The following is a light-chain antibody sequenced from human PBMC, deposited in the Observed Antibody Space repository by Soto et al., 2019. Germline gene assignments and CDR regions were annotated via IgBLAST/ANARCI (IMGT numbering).Light chain of an antibody. V-gene: IGKV1-9*01. CDR2: GAS. Sequence: IQLTQSPSSLSASMGDRVTITCRASQGIINYLAWYQQKPGKAPKLLIYGASTLQGGVPSRFSGSGSGTDFALTVSSLQPEDLATYYCQQLFMYPPTFGPGTKVDIK. CDR3: QQLFMYPPT. J-gene: IGKJ3*01. CDR1: QGIINY.